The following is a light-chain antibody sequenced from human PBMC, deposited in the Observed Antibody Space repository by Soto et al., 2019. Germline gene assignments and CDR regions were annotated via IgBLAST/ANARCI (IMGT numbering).Light chain of an antibody. CDR3: QQYQSLT. Sequence: IVLTQSPAXXAXXPXDXATLSFRASQSVSSSYLAWYQHKPGQAPRLLIHGASSRVTGIPDRFSGSGSGTDFTLTITRLEPEDFAVYYCQQYQSLTFGGGTKVDIK. CDR1: QSVSSSY. J-gene: IGKJ4*01. V-gene: IGKV3-20*01. CDR2: GAS.